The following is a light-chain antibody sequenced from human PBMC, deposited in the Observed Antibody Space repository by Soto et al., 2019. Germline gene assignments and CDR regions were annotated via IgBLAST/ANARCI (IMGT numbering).Light chain of an antibody. CDR2: GAS. V-gene: IGKV3D-15*01. J-gene: IGKJ5*01. CDR3: QHYHNWPPIT. Sequence: EIVMTQSPATLSMSPGERATLSCRASQSVSIDLAWYQQRPGQAPRLLIYGASTRAPGIPDRFSGSGSGTEFTLTISSLQSEDIAVYYCQHYHNWPPITFGQGTRLVIK. CDR1: QSVSID.